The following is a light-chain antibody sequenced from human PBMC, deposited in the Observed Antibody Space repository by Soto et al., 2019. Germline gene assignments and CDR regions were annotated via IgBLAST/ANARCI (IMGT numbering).Light chain of an antibody. CDR1: SSNIGNNY. CDR2: DNN. CDR3: GTWDNSLRAAL. J-gene: IGLJ2*01. V-gene: IGLV1-51*01. Sequence: QSVLTQPPSVSAAPGQKVTISCSGSSSNIGNNYVSWYQQLPGAAPKLLIFDNNRRPSGIPDRFSGSKSGTSATLGITGLQTGDEADYYCGTWDNSLRAALFGGGTKLTVL.